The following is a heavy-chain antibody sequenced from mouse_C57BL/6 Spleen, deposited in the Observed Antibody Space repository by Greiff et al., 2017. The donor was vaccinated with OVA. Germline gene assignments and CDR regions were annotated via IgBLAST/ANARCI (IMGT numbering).Heavy chain of an antibody. Sequence: QVQLQQSGAELVRPGASVTLSCKASGYTFTDYEMHWVKQTPVHGLEWIGAIDPETGGTAYNQKFKGKAILTADKSSSTAYMELRSLKCEDSAVYDGTRRRLKLTGVNYLDYWGQGTTLTVSS. V-gene: IGHV1-15*01. CDR2: IDPETGGT. J-gene: IGHJ2*01. CDR1: GYTFTDYE. D-gene: IGHD4-1*01. CDR3: TRRRLKLTGVNYLDY.